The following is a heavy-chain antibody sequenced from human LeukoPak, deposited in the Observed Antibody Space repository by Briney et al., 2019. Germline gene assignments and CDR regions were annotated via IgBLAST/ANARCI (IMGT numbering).Heavy chain of an antibody. V-gene: IGHV4-31*03. CDR2: IYYSGST. Sequence: PSETLSLTCTVSGGSISSGGYYWSWIRQHPGKGLEWIGYIYYSGSTYYNPSLKSRVTISVDTSKNQFSLKLSSVTAADTAVYYCARDHRCSGGSCYVNWFDPWGQGTLVTVSS. D-gene: IGHD2-15*01. J-gene: IGHJ5*02. CDR3: ARDHRCSGGSCYVNWFDP. CDR1: GGSISSGGYY.